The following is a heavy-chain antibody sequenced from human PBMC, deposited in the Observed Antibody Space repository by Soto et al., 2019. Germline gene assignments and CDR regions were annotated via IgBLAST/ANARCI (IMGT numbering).Heavy chain of an antibody. V-gene: IGHV3-30*18. J-gene: IGHJ6*02. CDR1: GFTFSSYG. Sequence: TVGSLRLSCAASGFTFSSYGMHLVRQAPGKGLGSVAVISYDGSNKYYADSVKGRFTISRDNSKNKLYLQMNSMIAEDTAVYYCAKDLVAVVRGVMNDYYYGMDGWGQGTTGTVSS. CDR2: ISYDGSNK. CDR3: AKDLVAVVRGVMNDYYYGMDG. D-gene: IGHD3-10*01.